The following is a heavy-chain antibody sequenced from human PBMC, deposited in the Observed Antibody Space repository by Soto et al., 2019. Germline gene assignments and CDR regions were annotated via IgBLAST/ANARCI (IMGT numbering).Heavy chain of an antibody. V-gene: IGHV1-46*01. D-gene: IGHD6-19*01. Sequence: QVQLVQSGAEVKKPGASVQVSCKASGYTFTSYYIHWLRQAPGQGLEWMGIINPSGGSTTYAQRFQGRVTMTRDPSTSTVYMELSSLRFEDTAVYLCAREPKAVAGRYPYYGMDVWGQGTTVTVSS. CDR1: GYTFTSYY. J-gene: IGHJ6*02. CDR3: AREPKAVAGRYPYYGMDV. CDR2: INPSGGST.